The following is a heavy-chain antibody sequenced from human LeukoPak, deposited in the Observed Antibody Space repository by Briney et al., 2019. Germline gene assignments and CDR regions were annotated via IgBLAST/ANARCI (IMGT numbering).Heavy chain of an antibody. Sequence: GGSLRLSCAASGFTFSSYAMSWVRQAPGKGLEWVSAISGSGGSTYYADSVKGRFTISRDNSKNTLYLQMNSLRAEDTAVYYCAKSRGSYRVYYYFDYWGQGTLVTVSS. CDR3: AKSRGSYRVYYYFDY. V-gene: IGHV3-23*01. CDR1: GFTFSSYA. J-gene: IGHJ4*02. CDR2: ISGSGGST. D-gene: IGHD3-16*02.